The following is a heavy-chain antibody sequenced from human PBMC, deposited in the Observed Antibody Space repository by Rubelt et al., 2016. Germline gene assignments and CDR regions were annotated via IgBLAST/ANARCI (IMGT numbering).Heavy chain of an antibody. J-gene: IGHJ4*02. Sequence: QVQLVQSGAEVKKPGASVKVSCKASGYTFTSYGISWVRQAPGQGLEWMGWINAYNGNTTYAQKLQGRGTMTTEHATSTAYMELRSLRSDDTAVYYCARDLPPFRRYNWNFPLDYWGQGTLVTVSS. CDR2: INAYNGNT. V-gene: IGHV1-18*01. CDR1: GYTFTSYG. CDR3: ARDLPPFRRYNWNFPLDY. D-gene: IGHD1-7*01.